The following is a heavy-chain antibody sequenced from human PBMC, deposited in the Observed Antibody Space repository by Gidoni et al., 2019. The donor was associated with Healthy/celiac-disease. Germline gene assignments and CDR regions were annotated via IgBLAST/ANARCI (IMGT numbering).Heavy chain of an antibody. V-gene: IGHV1-8*01. Sequence: QVQLVQSGAEVKKPGASVKVSCKASGYTFTSYDINWVRQATGQGLEWMGWMNPNSGNTGYAQKFQGRVTMTRNTSISTAYMELSSLRSEDTAVYYCAREDYDFWSGYSSLGRGRGNWFDPWGQGTLVTVSS. CDR1: GYTFTSYD. D-gene: IGHD3-3*01. J-gene: IGHJ5*02. CDR3: AREDYDFWSGYSSLGRGRGNWFDP. CDR2: MNPNSGNT.